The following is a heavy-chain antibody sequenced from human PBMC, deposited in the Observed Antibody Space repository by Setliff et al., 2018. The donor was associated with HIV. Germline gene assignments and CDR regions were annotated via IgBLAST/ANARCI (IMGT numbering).Heavy chain of an antibody. D-gene: IGHD4-17*01. Sequence: ASVKVSCKASGYTFTTYDITWVRQAPGQGLEWLGWITPYNGHTNFAQKFQGRVTMTTDTATSTAYMEVRSLRSDDTAVYYCARTDYGGNSGGNYFDYWGQGSLVTVSS. CDR3: ARTDYGGNSGGNYFDY. CDR2: ITPYNGHT. CDR1: GYTFTTYD. V-gene: IGHV1-18*01. J-gene: IGHJ4*02.